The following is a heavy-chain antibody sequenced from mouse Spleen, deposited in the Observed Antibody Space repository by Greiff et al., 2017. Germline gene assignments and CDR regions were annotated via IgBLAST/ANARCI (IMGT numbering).Heavy chain of an antibody. J-gene: IGHJ1*01. CDR1: GYTFTSYW. CDR2: IHPNSGST. V-gene: IGHV1-64*01. D-gene: IGHD1-1*01. Sequence: QVQLQQPGAELVKPGASVKLSCKASGYTFTSYWMHWVKQRPGQGLEWIGMIHPNSGSTNYNEKFKSKATLTVDKSSSTAYMQLSSLTSEDSAVDYCARGYGSSDWYFDGWGAGTTVTVSS. CDR3: ARGYGSSDWYFDG.